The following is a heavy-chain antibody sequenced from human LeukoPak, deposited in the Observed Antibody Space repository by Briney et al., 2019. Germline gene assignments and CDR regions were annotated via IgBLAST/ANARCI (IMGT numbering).Heavy chain of an antibody. CDR3: ARGTYSSSWYSF. CDR1: GYTFTGYY. Sequence: ASVKVSCKASGYTFTGYYMHWVRQAPGQGLVWMGWINPNSGGTNYAQQFQGRVTMTRDTSISTAYMELSRLRSDDTAVYYCARGTYSSSWYSFWGQGTLVTVSS. CDR2: INPNSGGT. D-gene: IGHD6-13*01. V-gene: IGHV1-2*02. J-gene: IGHJ4*02.